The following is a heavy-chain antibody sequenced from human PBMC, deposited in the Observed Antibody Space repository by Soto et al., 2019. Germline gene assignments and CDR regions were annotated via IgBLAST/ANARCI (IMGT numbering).Heavy chain of an antibody. D-gene: IGHD2-15*01. Sequence: EVQLLESGGGLVQPGGSLRLSCAASGLTFSRHAMAWVRQAPGKGLEWLSSISESSSNTYYADSVKGRFTISKDNSKNLLYLQSNRRRDEDTAVYYCAKKPIVFDSWGQGTLVTVSS. CDR2: ISESSSNT. J-gene: IGHJ5*01. CDR3: AKKPIVFDS. V-gene: IGHV3-23*01. CDR1: GLTFSRHA.